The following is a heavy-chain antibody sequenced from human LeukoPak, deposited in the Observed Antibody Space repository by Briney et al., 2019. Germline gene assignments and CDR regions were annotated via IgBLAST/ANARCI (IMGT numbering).Heavy chain of an antibody. Sequence: SETLSLTCTVSGGSISSYYWSWIRQPPGKGLEWIGYIYYSGSTNYNPSLKSRVTISVDTSKNQFSLKLSSVTAADTAVYYCARAYYYDSSGTLGYWGQGTLVTVSS. CDR2: IYYSGST. D-gene: IGHD3-22*01. V-gene: IGHV4-59*01. CDR1: GGSISSYY. CDR3: ARAYYYDSSGTLGY. J-gene: IGHJ4*02.